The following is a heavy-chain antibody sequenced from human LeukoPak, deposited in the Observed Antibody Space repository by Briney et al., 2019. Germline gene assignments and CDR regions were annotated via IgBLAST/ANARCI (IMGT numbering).Heavy chain of an antibody. CDR2: IGTSSGTT. CDR3: AKAVAGTRVIGY. Sequence: GGSLRLSCGASGFSFSDYYMSWIRQAPGKGLEWVSCIGTSSGTTYYADSVKGRFTISRDDSKNSLYLEMHSLRAEDTAVYYCAKAVAGTRVIGYRGQGTLVTVSS. V-gene: IGHV3-11*01. J-gene: IGHJ4*02. CDR1: GFSFSDYY. D-gene: IGHD6-19*01.